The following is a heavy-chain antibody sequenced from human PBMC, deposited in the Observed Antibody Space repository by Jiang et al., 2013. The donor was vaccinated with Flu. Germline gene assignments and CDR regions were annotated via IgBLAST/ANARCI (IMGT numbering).Heavy chain of an antibody. CDR1: GFTVSSNY. Sequence: VQLVESGGGLIQPGGSLRLSCAASGFTVSSNYMSWVRQAPGKGLEWVSVIYSGGSTYYADSVKGRFTISRDNSKNTLYLQMNSLRAEDTAVYYCARDHFSYYYDSSGYYPIYYMDVWGKGT. D-gene: IGHD3-22*01. CDR2: IYSGGST. J-gene: IGHJ6*03. CDR3: ARDHFSYYYDSSGYYPIYYMDV. V-gene: IGHV3-53*01.